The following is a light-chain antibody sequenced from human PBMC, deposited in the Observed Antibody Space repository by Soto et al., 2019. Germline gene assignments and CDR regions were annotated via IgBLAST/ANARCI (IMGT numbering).Light chain of an antibody. CDR3: QQYNNWPPIT. J-gene: IGKJ5*01. V-gene: IGKV1-39*01. Sequence: DIQMTQSPSSLSASVVDSLTITCPASQYISTYLNWYQQKPGKAPKLLIYVASNLQSGVPSRFSGSGSGTEFTLTISSLQSQDFAVYYCQQYNNWPPITFGQGTRLEIK. CDR2: VAS. CDR1: QYISTY.